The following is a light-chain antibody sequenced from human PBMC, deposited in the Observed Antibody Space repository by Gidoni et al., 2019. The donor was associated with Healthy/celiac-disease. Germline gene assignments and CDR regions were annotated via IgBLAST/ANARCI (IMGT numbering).Light chain of an antibody. CDR3: QHYNNWPPWT. V-gene: IGKV3D-15*01. J-gene: IGKJ2*02. CDR1: QSVSSN. Sequence: EIVMTQSPATLSVSPGERVTLSCRASQSVSSNLAWYQQKPGQAPRLLMFGASTRATGIPARFSGSGSGTEFTLTISSLQSEDFAVYYCQHYNNWPPWTFGQGTKLEIK. CDR2: GAS.